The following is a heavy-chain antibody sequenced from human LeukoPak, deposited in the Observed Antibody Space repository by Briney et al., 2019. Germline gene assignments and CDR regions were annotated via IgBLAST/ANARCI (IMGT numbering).Heavy chain of an antibody. CDR3: ARSDYHNSGSHTVFDAFDI. V-gene: IGHV4-59*01. Sequence: SETLSLTCTVSGGSISRYYWSWIRRPPGKGLEWIGYIDDSGNTNYNPSLKSQVTISVDKSKNQFSLKLSFVTAADTAMYYCARSDYHNSGSHTVFDAFDIWGQGTGVTVSS. CDR1: GGSISRYY. D-gene: IGHD3-10*01. J-gene: IGHJ3*02. CDR2: IDDSGNT.